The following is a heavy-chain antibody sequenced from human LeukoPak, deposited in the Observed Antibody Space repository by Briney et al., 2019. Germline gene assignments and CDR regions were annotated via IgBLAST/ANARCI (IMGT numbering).Heavy chain of an antibody. CDR2: MYYSGSA. CDR3: ARGAPAGYCSSTSCYRPGKSFDP. V-gene: IGHV4-39*07. Sequence: PSKTLSLTCTVSGGSIRSSSYWWGWIRQPPGKGLEWIGSMYYSGSAYYNPSLKSRVTISVDTSKNQFSLKLSSVTAADTAVYYCARGAPAGYCSSTSCYRPGKSFDPWGQGTLVTVSS. CDR1: GGSIRSSSYW. J-gene: IGHJ5*02. D-gene: IGHD2-2*02.